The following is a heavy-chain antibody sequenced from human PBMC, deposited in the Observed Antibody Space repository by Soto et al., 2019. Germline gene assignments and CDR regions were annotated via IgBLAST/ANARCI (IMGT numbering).Heavy chain of an antibody. CDR2: ISAYNGNT. CDR3: ARGGAIYCSSTSCYQNWFDP. CDR1: GYTFTSYG. J-gene: IGHJ5*02. V-gene: IGHV1-18*01. D-gene: IGHD2-2*01. Sequence: QVQLVQSGAEVKKPGASVKVSCKASGYTFTSYGISWVRQAPGQGLEWMGWISAYNGNTNYAQKLQGRVTMTTDTSTSTAYMELRSLRSDDAAVYYCARGGAIYCSSTSCYQNWFDPWGQGTLVTVSS.